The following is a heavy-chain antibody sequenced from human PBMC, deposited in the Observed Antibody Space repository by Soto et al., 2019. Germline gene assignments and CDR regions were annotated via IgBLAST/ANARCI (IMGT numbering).Heavy chain of an antibody. Sequence: PGGSLRLSCVASGFTFVNYAMSWVRQAPGKGLEWVSGISGSVVSAYYADSVKGRFTISRDNSKNTVYLQVNSLRAEDTAIYYCAKNSREYSYGAIDYWGQGTLATVSS. CDR2: ISGSVVSA. CDR1: GFTFVNYA. CDR3: AKNSREYSYGAIDY. V-gene: IGHV3-23*01. D-gene: IGHD5-18*01. J-gene: IGHJ4*02.